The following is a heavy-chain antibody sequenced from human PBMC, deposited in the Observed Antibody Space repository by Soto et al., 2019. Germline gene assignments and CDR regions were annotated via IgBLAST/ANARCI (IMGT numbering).Heavy chain of an antibody. CDR3: ARGVYYDLWSMDV. CDR1: GFTFSSYW. CDR2: INSDGSSA. J-gene: IGHJ6*02. V-gene: IGHV3-74*01. D-gene: IGHD3-3*01. Sequence: EVQLVESGGGLVQPGGSLRLSCAASGFTFSSYWMHWVRQAPGKGLVWVSRINSDGSSASYADSVKGRFTISRDNAKNTLYLHMNSLRAEDTAVYYCARGVYYDLWSMDVWGQGTTVTVSS.